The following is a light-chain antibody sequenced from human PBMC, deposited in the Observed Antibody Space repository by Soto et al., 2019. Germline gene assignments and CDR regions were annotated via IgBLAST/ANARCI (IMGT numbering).Light chain of an antibody. CDR2: GAS. CDR3: QQYGSSPSIT. J-gene: IGKJ5*01. Sequence: EIVMTQSPATLSVSPGERAILSCRASQSVGTYLAWYQQKPGQAPRLLIYGASSRATGIPDRFSGSGSGTDFTLTISRLEPEDFAVYYCQQYGSSPSITFGQGTRLEIK. CDR1: QSVGTY. V-gene: IGKV3-20*01.